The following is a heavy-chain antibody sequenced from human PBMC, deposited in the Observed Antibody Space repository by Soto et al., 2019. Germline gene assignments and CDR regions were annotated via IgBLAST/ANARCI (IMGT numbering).Heavy chain of an antibody. Sequence: SVKVSCKASGGTFSTYTFSWVRQAPGQGLEWMGRIIPIFGTPYYAQKFQGRVTITADKSTSTVYMELSSLGSDDTAVYYCVREVSGWSSHGSFDFWGRGTTVTVSS. CDR3: VREVSGWSSHGSFDF. CDR2: IIPIFGTP. J-gene: IGHJ3*01. V-gene: IGHV1-69*06. CDR1: GGTFSTYT. D-gene: IGHD6-19*01.